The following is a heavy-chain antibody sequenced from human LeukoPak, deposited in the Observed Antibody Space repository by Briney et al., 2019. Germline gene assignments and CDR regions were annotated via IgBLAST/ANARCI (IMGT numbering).Heavy chain of an antibody. CDR3: ARLSYDFWSGYPYGMDA. Sequence: GESLKISCKGSGYSFTSYWIGWVRQMPGKGLEWMGIIYPGDSDTRYSPSFQGQVTISADKSISTAYLQWSSLKASDTAMYYCARLSYDFWSGYPYGMDAWGQGTTVTVSS. CDR2: IYPGDSDT. V-gene: IGHV5-51*01. CDR1: GYSFTSYW. J-gene: IGHJ6*02. D-gene: IGHD3-3*01.